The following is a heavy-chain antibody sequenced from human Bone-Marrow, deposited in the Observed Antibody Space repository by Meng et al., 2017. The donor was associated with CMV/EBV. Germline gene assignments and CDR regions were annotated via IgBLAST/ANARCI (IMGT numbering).Heavy chain of an antibody. D-gene: IGHD6-6*01. J-gene: IGHJ4*02. V-gene: IGHV4-34*01. CDR1: GGSFSGYY. CDR3: ARGRARMDD. Sequence: GSLRLSCAVYGGSFSGYYWSWIRQPPGKGLEWIGEINHSGSTNYNPSLKSRVTISVDTSKNQFSLKLSSVTAADTAVYYCARGRARMDDWGQGTLVTVSS. CDR2: INHSGST.